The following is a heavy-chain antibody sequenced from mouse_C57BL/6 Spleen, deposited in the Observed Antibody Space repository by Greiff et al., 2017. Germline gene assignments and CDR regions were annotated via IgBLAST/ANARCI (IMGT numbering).Heavy chain of an antibody. V-gene: IGHV5-6*01. CDR3: ARRGDSSGYYYAMDY. CDR1: GFTFSSYG. D-gene: IGHD3-2*02. J-gene: IGHJ4*01. Sequence: VQLKESGGDLVKPGGSLKLSCAASGFTFSSYGMSWVRQTPDKRLEWVATISSGGSYTYYPDSVKGRFTIPRDNAKNTLYLQMSSLKSEDTAMYYCARRGDSSGYYYAMDYWGQGTSVTVSS. CDR2: ISSGGSYT.